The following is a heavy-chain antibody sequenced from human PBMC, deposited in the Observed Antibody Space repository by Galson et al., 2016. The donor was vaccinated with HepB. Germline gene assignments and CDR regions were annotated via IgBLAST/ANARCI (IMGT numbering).Heavy chain of an antibody. Sequence: SLRLSCAASGLTSINAWINWVRLPPGKGLEWLGRIEIKNEGGRRDYAVPVKDRFTFSRGDSGDTVYLQMNDLKTEDTALYYCTTAPDYWGQGTLVTVSS. CDR1: GLTSINAW. V-gene: IGHV3-15*04. CDR3: TTAPDY. J-gene: IGHJ4*02. CDR2: IEIKNEGGRR.